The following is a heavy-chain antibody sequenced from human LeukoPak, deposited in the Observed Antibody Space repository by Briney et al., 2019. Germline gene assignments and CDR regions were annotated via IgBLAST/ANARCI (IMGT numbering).Heavy chain of an antibody. Sequence: SETLSLTCTVSGGSVSSSSSYWGWIRQSPGKGPEWIGTIYYSGTTYYNPSLKSRVTTSIDTSKNQFSLQLNSVTPEDTAVYYCVREFGRFGEFLMRGLDSWGQGTLVTVSS. CDR2: IYYSGTT. CDR3: VREFGRFGEFLMRGLDS. J-gene: IGHJ4*02. CDR1: GGSVSSSSSY. D-gene: IGHD3-10*01. V-gene: IGHV4-39*02.